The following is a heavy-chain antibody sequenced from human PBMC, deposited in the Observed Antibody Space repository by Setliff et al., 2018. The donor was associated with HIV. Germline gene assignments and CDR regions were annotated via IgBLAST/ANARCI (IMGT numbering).Heavy chain of an antibody. Sequence: GGSLILSCAASGITFSSYGMHWVREAPGKGLEWASLISYDGSKKYYADSVKGRFSISRDNPKNTVYLQMNSLRPEDTALYYCAKIPHTGDSAFDVWGQGTMVTVSS. CDR1: GITFSSYG. CDR2: ISYDGSKK. J-gene: IGHJ3*01. D-gene: IGHD7-27*01. V-gene: IGHV3-30*18. CDR3: AKIPHTGDSAFDV.